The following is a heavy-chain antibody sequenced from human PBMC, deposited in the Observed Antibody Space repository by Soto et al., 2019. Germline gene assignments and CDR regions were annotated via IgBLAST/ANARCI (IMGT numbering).Heavy chain of an antibody. V-gene: IGHV1-8*01. J-gene: IGHJ6*02. CDR1: GYTFTSYD. CDR2: MNPNSGNT. D-gene: IGHD6-13*01. CDR3: TMSSWHGEYYCMDV. Sequence: ASVQVSCKASGYTFTSYDINWVRQATGQGLEWMGWMNPNSGNTGYAQKFQGRVTMTWKTSRSTAFMELSSVRSEGTAGYYCTMSSWHGEYYCMDVWGQGTTVTVSS.